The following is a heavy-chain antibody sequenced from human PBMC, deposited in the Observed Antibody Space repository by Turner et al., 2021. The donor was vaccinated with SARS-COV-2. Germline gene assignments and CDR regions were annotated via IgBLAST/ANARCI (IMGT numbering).Heavy chain of an antibody. D-gene: IGHD3-10*01. J-gene: IGHJ4*02. CDR1: GFTFSIYW. CDR3: ARESIAYYGSGFDY. V-gene: IGHV3-7*01. Sequence: EVQLVESGGGLVQPGGSLRLSCAASGFTFSIYWLSWVRQAPGKGLEWVDNIKQDGSEKYYVDSVKGRFTISRDNAKNSLYLQMNSLRAEDTAVYSCARESIAYYGSGFDYWGQGTLVTVSS. CDR2: IKQDGSEK.